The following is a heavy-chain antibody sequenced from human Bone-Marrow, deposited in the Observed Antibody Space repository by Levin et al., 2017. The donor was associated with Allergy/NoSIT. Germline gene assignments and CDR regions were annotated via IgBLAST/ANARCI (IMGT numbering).Heavy chain of an antibody. D-gene: IGHD3-9*01. Sequence: SETLSLTCTISGGSISTFFWSWIRQAPGERLEWIGYIYDNGGNNYNPSLNSRVTMSLDTSKNQFSLRLTSVTAADTAVYYCARSTRRYQIDYWGQGALVTVSS. CDR1: GGSISTFF. J-gene: IGHJ4*02. V-gene: IGHV4-59*01. CDR2: IYDNGGN. CDR3: ARSTRRYQIDY.